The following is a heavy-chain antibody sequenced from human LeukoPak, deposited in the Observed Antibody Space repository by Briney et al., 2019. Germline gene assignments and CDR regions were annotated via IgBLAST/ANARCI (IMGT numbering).Heavy chain of an antibody. D-gene: IGHD5-12*01. CDR1: GFTFSSYW. V-gene: IGHV3-48*04. CDR3: ARDRHSGYDPAYYYYYGMDV. Sequence: GGSLRLSCAASGFTFSSYWMSWVRQAPGKGLEWVSYISSSGSTIYYADSVKGRFTISRDNAKNSLYLQMNSLRAEDTAVYYCARDRHSGYDPAYYYYYGMDVWGQGTTVIVSS. J-gene: IGHJ6*02. CDR2: ISSSGSTI.